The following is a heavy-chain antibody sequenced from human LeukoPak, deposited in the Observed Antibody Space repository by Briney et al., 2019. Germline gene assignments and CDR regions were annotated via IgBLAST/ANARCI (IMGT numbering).Heavy chain of an antibody. V-gene: IGHV3-15*01. CDR1: GFTFSNAW. CDR3: TTFFRTVAGSYDY. J-gene: IGHJ4*02. D-gene: IGHD6-19*01. Sequence: GGSLRLSCAASGFTFSNAWMTWVRQAPGKGLEWVGRIKTKTDGGTTDYAAPVKGRFTISRDDSKNTLYLQMNSLKTEDTAVYYCTTFFRTVAGSYDYWGQGTLVTVSS. CDR2: IKTKTDGGTT.